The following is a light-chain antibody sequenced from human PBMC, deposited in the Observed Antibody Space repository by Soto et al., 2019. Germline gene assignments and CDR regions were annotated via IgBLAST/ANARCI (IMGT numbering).Light chain of an antibody. CDR1: QDISNY. V-gene: IGKV1-33*01. J-gene: IGKJ2*01. Sequence: DIQMTQSPSSLSASVGDRVTITCQASQDISNYLNWYQQKPGKAPKLLIYDASHLETEIPSRFSGCGTETDFTHSISSLQPKDNTTYYGQQYGNPPKYTYSQVTKLEIK. CDR2: DAS. CDR3: QQYGNPPKYT.